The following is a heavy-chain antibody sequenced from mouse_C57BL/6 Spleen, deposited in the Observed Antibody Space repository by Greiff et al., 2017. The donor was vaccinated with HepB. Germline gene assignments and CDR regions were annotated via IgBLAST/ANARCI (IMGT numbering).Heavy chain of an antibody. CDR1: GFTFSDYG. V-gene: IGHV5-17*01. D-gene: IGHD2-10*02. Sequence: EVKLMESGGGLVKPGGSLKLSCAASGFTFSDYGMHWVRQAPEKGLEWVAYISSGSSTIYYADTVKGRFTISRDNAKNTLFLQMTSLRSEDTAMYYCARRYGKGAMDYWGQGTSVTVSS. CDR2: ISSGSSTI. J-gene: IGHJ4*01. CDR3: ARRYGKGAMDY.